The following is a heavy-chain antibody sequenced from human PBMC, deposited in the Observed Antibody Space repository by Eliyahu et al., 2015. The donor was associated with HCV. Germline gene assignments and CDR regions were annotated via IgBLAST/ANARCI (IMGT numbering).Heavy chain of an antibody. D-gene: IGHD3-22*01. CDR2: INHSGST. V-gene: IGHV4-34*01. J-gene: IGHJ5*02. CDR3: ARARYYTNSSGYYYGGWFDP. Sequence: QVQLQQWGAGLLKPSETLSLTCAVYGGSFSGYYWXWIRQPPGKGLEWIGEINHSGSTXYNPSLKSRVAVSVDTSKNQFSLKLRSVTAADTAVFYCARARYYTNSSGYYYGGWFDPWGQGTLVTVSS. CDR1: GGSFSGYY.